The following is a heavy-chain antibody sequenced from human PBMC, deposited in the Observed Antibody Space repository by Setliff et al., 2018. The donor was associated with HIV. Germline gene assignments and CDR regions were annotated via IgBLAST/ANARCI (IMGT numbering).Heavy chain of an antibody. V-gene: IGHV4-4*09. CDR2: ISTSGST. CDR1: GASISTYS. CDR3: ARHPDSGFYYSPLLNNWYFDL. J-gene: IGHJ2*01. Sequence: PSETLSLTCIVSGASISTYSWSWIRQSPGKGLECIGYISTSGSTNYNPSLKSRVTISLDTSKNQFSLKLTSVTAADTAVYYCARHPDSGFYYSPLLNNWYFDLLGTGTLVTVSS. D-gene: IGHD3-22*01.